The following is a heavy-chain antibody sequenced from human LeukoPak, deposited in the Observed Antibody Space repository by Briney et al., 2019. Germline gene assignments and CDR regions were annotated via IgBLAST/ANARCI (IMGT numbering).Heavy chain of an antibody. Sequence: GGSLRLSCAASGFTFRNYWMSWVRQAPGKGLEWVSSLSGGGGSSYYADSVKGRFTISRDDSKNTLYLQMNSLRAEDTAVYYCAKEKTRKFDFDYWGQGTLVTVSS. CDR2: LSGGGGSS. D-gene: IGHD1-1*01. J-gene: IGHJ4*02. CDR1: GFTFRNYW. V-gene: IGHV3-23*01. CDR3: AKEKTRKFDFDY.